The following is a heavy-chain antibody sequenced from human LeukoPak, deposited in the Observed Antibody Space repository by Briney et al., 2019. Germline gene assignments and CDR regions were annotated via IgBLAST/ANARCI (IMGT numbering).Heavy chain of an antibody. D-gene: IGHD1-7*01. CDR1: GGSISSFY. J-gene: IGHJ4*02. V-gene: IGHV4-4*07. CDR2: IYSSGTT. Sequence: SETLSLTSTVSGGSISSFYWSWIRQPAGKGLEWIGRIYSSGTTNYNPSLKSRLTMSVDTSKNQFSLKLSSVTAADTAVYYCARDSAPSDWDYDYWGQGTLVTVSS. CDR3: ARDSAPSDWDYDY.